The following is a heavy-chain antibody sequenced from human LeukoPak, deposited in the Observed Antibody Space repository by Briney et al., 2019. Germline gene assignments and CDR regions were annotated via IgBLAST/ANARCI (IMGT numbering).Heavy chain of an antibody. CDR3: ARDTATGLDV. CDR1: GFTFSSYW. Sequence: GGSLRLSCAASGFTFSSYWMHWVRQAPGKGLVWVSRINSDGSSTNQADSVKGRFTISRDNAKKALYLQMNSLRVEDTAVYFCARDTATGLDVWGQGTTVTVSS. CDR2: INSDGSST. V-gene: IGHV3-74*01. J-gene: IGHJ6*02. D-gene: IGHD2-21*02.